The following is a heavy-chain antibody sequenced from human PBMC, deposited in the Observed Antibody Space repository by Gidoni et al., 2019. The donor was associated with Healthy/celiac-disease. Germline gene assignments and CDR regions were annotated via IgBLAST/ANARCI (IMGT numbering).Heavy chain of an antibody. CDR2: ISSNGGST. D-gene: IGHD4-17*01. J-gene: IGHJ4*02. Sequence: EVQLVESGGGLVQPGGSLRLSCAASGFTFSSYAMHWVRQAPGKGLEYVSAISSNGGSTYYANSVKGRFTISRDNSKNTLYLQMGSLRAEDMAVYYCARGGYGVSAAVGDYWGQGTLVTVSS. CDR1: GFTFSSYA. V-gene: IGHV3-64*01. CDR3: ARGGYGVSAAVGDY.